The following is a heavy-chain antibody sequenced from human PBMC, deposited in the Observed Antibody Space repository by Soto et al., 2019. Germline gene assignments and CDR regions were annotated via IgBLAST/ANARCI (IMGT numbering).Heavy chain of an antibody. Sequence: SETLSLTCTVSGDSISSGTYYWGWIRQPPGKGLEWIGSIYYSGSTYYNSSLKSRITLSVDTSKNQFSLKLSSVTAADSAVYYCARRGDYYGSGSYYTLFDFWGQGTLVTVSS. CDR1: GDSISSGTYY. J-gene: IGHJ4*02. D-gene: IGHD3-10*01. CDR2: IYYSGST. CDR3: ARRGDYYGSGSYYTLFDF. V-gene: IGHV4-39*01.